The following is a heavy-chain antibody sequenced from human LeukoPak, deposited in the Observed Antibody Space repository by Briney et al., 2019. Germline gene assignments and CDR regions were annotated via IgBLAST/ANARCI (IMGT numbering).Heavy chain of an antibody. V-gene: IGHV3-49*04. J-gene: IGHJ6*02. CDR1: GFSFGDHA. CDR2: VGSKHYNKTT. Sequence: PGRSLRLSCATSGFSFGDHAMSWVRQAPGKGLEWVGFVGSKHYNKTTEYAASVKGRFTISRDDAKNIAYLQMNGLKTEDTAVYYCGRENYGMDVWGQGTTVIVSS. CDR3: GRENYGMDV. D-gene: IGHD3-16*01.